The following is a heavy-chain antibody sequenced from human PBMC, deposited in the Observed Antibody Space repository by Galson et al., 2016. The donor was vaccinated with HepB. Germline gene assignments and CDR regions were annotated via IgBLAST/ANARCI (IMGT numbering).Heavy chain of an antibody. CDR3: ARDKSFYYYGMDA. CDR2: IYSGGGT. Sequence: SLRLSCAASGFTFSRYGMHWVRQAPGKGLEWVSLIYSGGGTHYVDSVKGRFIISRDNSNNTLYLQMTSLSPEDTAVYYCARDKSFYYYGMDAWGQGTTVTVSS. V-gene: IGHV3-NL1*01. J-gene: IGHJ6*02. CDR1: GFTFSRYG.